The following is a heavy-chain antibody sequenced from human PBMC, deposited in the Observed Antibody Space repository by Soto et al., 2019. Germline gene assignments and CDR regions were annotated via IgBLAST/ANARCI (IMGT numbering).Heavy chain of an antibody. V-gene: IGHV4-59*01. CDR2: IYYSGST. J-gene: IGHJ4*02. CDR1: GGSISSYY. Sequence: SETLSLTCTVSGGSISSYYWSWIRQPPGKGLEWIGYIYYSGSTNYNPSLKSRVTISVDTSKNQFSLKLSSVTAADTAVYYCARADQDFFDYWGQGTLVTVSS. D-gene: IGHD2-2*01. CDR3: ARADQDFFDY.